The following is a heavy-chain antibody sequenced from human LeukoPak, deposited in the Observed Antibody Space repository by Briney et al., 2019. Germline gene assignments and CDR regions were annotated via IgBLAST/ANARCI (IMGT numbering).Heavy chain of an antibody. CDR3: AKSYELVWFGVYFDY. V-gene: IGHV3-23*01. CDR1: GFTFSSYA. D-gene: IGHD3-10*01. J-gene: IGHJ4*02. Sequence: PGGSLRLSCAASGFTFSSYAMSWVRQAPGKGLEWVSAISGSGGSTYYADTVKGRFTISKDNSKNTLYLQMNSLRAEDTAVYYCAKSYELVWFGVYFDYWGQGTLVTVSS. CDR2: ISGSGGST.